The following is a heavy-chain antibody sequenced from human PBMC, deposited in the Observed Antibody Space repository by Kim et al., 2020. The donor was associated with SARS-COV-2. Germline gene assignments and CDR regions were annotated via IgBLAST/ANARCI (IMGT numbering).Heavy chain of an antibody. Sequence: ADSAQGRFTSSRDNSNSTLYLQMDSLSAEDTALYYCAKDAGEVRVYFDDWGQGTLVSVSS. D-gene: IGHD3-10*01. J-gene: IGHJ4*02. V-gene: IGHV3-23*03. CDR3: AKDAGEVRVYFDD.